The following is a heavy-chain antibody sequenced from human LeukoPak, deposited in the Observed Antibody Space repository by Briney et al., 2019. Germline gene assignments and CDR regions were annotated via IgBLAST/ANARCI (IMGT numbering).Heavy chain of an antibody. D-gene: IGHD6-19*01. CDR3: ARSYSSGWYF. CDR1: GYTFSGYY. V-gene: IGHV1-2*02. CDR2: INPNSGGT. J-gene: IGHJ4*02. Sequence: GASVKVSCKASGYTFSGYYMHWVRQAPGQGPEWMGWINPNSGGTKYAQKFQGRVSMTRDTSISTAYMELSRLRSDDTAVYYCARSYSSGWYFWGQGTLVTVSS.